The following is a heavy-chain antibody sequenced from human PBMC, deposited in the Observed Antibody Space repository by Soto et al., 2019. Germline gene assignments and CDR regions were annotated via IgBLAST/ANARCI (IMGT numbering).Heavy chain of an antibody. J-gene: IGHJ4*02. D-gene: IGHD1-26*01. CDR1: GGSFSGYY. Sequence: SETLSLTCAVYGGSFSGYYWSWIRQPPGKGLEWIGEINHSGSTNYNPSLKSRVTISVDTSKNQFSLKLSSVTAADTAVYYCARGAGATTYWGQGTLVTVSS. CDR3: ARGAGATTY. V-gene: IGHV4-34*01. CDR2: INHSGST.